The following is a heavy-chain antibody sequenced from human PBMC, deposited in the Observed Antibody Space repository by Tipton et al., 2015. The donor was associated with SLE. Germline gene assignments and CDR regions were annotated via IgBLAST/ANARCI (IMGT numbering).Heavy chain of an antibody. CDR1: GGSIFSGNYY. J-gene: IGHJ3*02. V-gene: IGHV4-61*02. CDR3: ARGDRGPYRDAFDI. Sequence: LRLSCTVSGGSIFSGNYYWSWVRQPAGKGLEWIGRIWTSGNTKYNPALKSRVTISFEGSRNQFSLNVNSVTAADTAVYYCARGDRGPYRDAFDIWGQGTMVTVPS. D-gene: IGHD3-10*01. CDR2: IWTSGNT.